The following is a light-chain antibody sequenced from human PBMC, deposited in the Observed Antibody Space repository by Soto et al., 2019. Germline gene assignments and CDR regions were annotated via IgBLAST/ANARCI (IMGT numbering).Light chain of an antibody. Sequence: QLTQSPSSLSASVGDRVTITCRASQDISRYLAWYQQRAGKAPTLLIYGASTLQSGVPSRFSGSGSGTEFPLTTSSLQPEDFASYHCQQLQSTPFTFGPGTTVDV. CDR3: QQLQSTPFT. CDR2: GAS. V-gene: IGKV1-9*01. CDR1: QDISRY. J-gene: IGKJ3*01.